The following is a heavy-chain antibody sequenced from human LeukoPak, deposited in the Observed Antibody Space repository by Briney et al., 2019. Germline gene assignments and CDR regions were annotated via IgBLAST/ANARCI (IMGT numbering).Heavy chain of an antibody. V-gene: IGHV3-30*01. J-gene: IGHJ4*02. CDR3: ARGFREVFEY. Sequence: PGGSLRLSCAASGFTFRTYAMHWVRQAPGEGLEWVAVISYDGSTKYYADSVKGRFTISRDNSKNTLYLQMNSLRTEDTAVYYCARGFREVFEYWGQGTLVPVSS. D-gene: IGHD3-10*01. CDR1: GFTFRTYA. CDR2: ISYDGSTK.